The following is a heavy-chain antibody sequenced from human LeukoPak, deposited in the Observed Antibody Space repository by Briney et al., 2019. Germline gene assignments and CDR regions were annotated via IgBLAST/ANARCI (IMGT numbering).Heavy chain of an antibody. V-gene: IGHV4-59*01. Sequence: LGTPSLTCTVSVGSLSKDFWSWVRQPPGKGLGWVGYVSHSGFNKSNGDITVYNPSLESRVTTSRDTSKNQFSLSMRSVTAADTAVYYCARVSAAGMEFHYGMDVWGQGTTVFVSS. CDR3: ARVSAAGMEFHYGMDV. CDR2: VSHSGFN. D-gene: IGHD6-13*01. CDR1: VGSLSKDF. J-gene: IGHJ6*02.